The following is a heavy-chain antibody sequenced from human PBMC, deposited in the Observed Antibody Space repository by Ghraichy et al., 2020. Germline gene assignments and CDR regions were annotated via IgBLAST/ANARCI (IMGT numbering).Heavy chain of an antibody. D-gene: IGHD3-22*01. Sequence: SVKVSCKTSGGTFSSYAISWVRQAPGQGLEWMGGIIPIFGTANYAQKFQGRVTITADESTSTAYMELSSLRSEDTAVYYCARRGGYYDSSGYYYGGYWYFDLWGRGTLVTVSS. CDR2: IIPIFGTA. J-gene: IGHJ2*01. CDR1: GGTFSSYA. V-gene: IGHV1-69*13. CDR3: ARRGGYYDSSGYYYGGYWYFDL.